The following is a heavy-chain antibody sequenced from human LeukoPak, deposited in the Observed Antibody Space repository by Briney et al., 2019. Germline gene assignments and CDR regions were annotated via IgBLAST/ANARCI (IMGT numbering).Heavy chain of an antibody. D-gene: IGHD5-24*01. V-gene: IGHV1-46*01. J-gene: IGHJ5*02. CDR1: GYTFTSNY. CDR3: ARDNSVRDEAWWFNP. Sequence: ASVKVSCKSFGYTFTSNYMHWVRQAPGQGPEWMGVISPSGGSTIYAQKFKGRVTLTRDMSTSTDYLELSSLRSEDAAVYYCARDNSVRDEAWWFNPWGQGTLVTVSS. CDR2: ISPSGGST.